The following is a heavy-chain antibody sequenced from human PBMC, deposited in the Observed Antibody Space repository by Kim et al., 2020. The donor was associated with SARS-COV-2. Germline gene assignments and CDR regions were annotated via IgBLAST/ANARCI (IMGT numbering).Heavy chain of an antibody. CDR3: ARDLVGCSGGSCYFRMDV. CDR2: INPSGGST. D-gene: IGHD2-15*01. J-gene: IGHJ6*02. Sequence: ASVKVSCKASGYTFTSYYMHWVRQAPGQGLEWMGIINPSGGSTSCAQKFQGRVTMTRDTSTSTVYMELSSLRSEDTAVYYCARDLVGCSGGSCYFRMDVWGQGTTVTVSS. V-gene: IGHV1-46*01. CDR1: GYTFTSYY.